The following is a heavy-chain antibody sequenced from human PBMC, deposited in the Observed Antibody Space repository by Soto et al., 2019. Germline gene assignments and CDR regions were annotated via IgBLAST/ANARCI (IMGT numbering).Heavy chain of an antibody. CDR3: ARNKVRQQSGGNYYYSLDV. J-gene: IGHJ6*02. CDR2: IMPVFPTP. CDR1: GGTFSTSA. V-gene: IGHV1-69*12. Sequence: QVQLVQSGAEVKKPGSSVKVSCKASGGTFSTSAISWVRQAPGQGLEWVGGIMPVFPTPDYAQKFQGRVTITADESTTTAYLELTSLRTDDTAVYYWARNKVRQQSGGNYYYSLDVWGQGTAITVSS.